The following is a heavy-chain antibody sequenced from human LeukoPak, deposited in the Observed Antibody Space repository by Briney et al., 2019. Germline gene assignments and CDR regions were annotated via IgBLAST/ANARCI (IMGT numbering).Heavy chain of an antibody. CDR3: ARAYGDYANAFDI. J-gene: IGHJ3*02. Sequence: PSQTLSLTCTVSGDSVSSGDHYWSWIRQPPGKGLEWIGYIYYSGSTYYNPSLKSRVTISVDTSKNQFSLKLSSVTAADTAVYYCARAYGDYANAFDIWGQGTMVTVSS. V-gene: IGHV4-30-4*01. CDR1: GDSVSSGDHY. D-gene: IGHD4-17*01. CDR2: IYYSGST.